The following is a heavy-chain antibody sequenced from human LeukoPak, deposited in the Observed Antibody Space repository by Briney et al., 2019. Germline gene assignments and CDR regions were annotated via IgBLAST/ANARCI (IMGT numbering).Heavy chain of an antibody. V-gene: IGHV3-21*01. Sequence: GGSLRLSCAASGFTFSSYSMNWVRQAPGQGLEWVSSITSGSSYIYYADSVKGRFTISRDNAKSSLYLQMNSLRAEDTAVYHCAKHPGAHYYGSGSYRRGSYFDNWGQGILVTVSS. CDR3: AKHPGAHYYGSGSYRRGSYFDN. J-gene: IGHJ4*02. D-gene: IGHD3-10*01. CDR2: ITSGSSYI. CDR1: GFTFSSYS.